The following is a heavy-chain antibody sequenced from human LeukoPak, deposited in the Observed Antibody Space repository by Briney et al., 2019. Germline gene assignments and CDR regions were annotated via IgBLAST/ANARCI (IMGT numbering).Heavy chain of an antibody. Sequence: GGSLRLSCAASGFTFSSYAMHWVRQAPGKGVEWVALISYDKSNKYYADSVKGRFTISRDNSKNTLFVQMNSLRTEDTAVYYCARSGVQWQWLLTYDAFDIWGQGTMVTVSS. CDR3: ARSGVQWQWLLTYDAFDI. V-gene: IGHV3-30-3*01. D-gene: IGHD6-19*01. J-gene: IGHJ3*02. CDR2: ISYDKSNK. CDR1: GFTFSSYA.